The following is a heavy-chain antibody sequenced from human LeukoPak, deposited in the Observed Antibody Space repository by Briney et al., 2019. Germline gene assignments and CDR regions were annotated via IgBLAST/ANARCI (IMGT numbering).Heavy chain of an antibody. D-gene: IGHD4-11*01. Sequence: SETLSLTCTVSGGSMSSSSYYWGWIRQPPGKGLEWIGSIYYSGSTYYNPSLKSRVTISVDTSKNQFPLKLSSVTAADTAVYYCARHPMTTPLDYWGQGTLVTVSS. CDR2: IYYSGST. J-gene: IGHJ4*02. CDR3: ARHPMTTPLDY. CDR1: GGSMSSSSYY. V-gene: IGHV4-39*01.